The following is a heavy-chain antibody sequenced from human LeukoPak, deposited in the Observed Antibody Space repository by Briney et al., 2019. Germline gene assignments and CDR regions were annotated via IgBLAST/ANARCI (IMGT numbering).Heavy chain of an antibody. CDR2: IYTSGST. J-gene: IGHJ4*02. V-gene: IGHV4-61*02. CDR3: ARLGGYDFWSGYFSFDY. CDR1: GGSLSSGGYY. Sequence: SETLSLTCTVSGGSLSSGGYYWSWIRQPAGKGLEWIGRIYTSGSTNYNPSLKSRVTMSVDTSKNQFSLKLSSVTAADTAVYYCARLGGYDFWSGYFSFDYWGQGTLVTVSS. D-gene: IGHD3-3*01.